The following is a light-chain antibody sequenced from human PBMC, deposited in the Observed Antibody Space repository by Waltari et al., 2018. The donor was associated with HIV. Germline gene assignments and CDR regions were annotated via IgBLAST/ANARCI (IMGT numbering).Light chain of an antibody. V-gene: IGLV2-23*02. Sequence: QSALTQPASVSGSPGQSITISCTGTSSDVGGYNLVSWYQQHPGKAPKLMIYAVRKRPSGVSVRFSGSKSGNTASMTISGVQAEDEADYYCCAYAGSTTYVIFGGGTKLTVL. CDR2: AVR. CDR3: CAYAGSTTYVI. J-gene: IGLJ2*01. CDR1: SSDVGGYNL.